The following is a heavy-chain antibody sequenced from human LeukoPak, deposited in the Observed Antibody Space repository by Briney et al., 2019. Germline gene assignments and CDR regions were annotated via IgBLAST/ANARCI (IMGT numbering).Heavy chain of an antibody. CDR1: GGSISSSSYY. D-gene: IGHD6-19*01. CDR2: IYYSGST. V-gene: IGHV4-39*07. J-gene: IGHJ4*02. Sequence: SETLSLTCTVSGGSISSSSYYWGWIRQPPGKGLEWFGSIYYSGSTYYNPSLKSRVTISVDTSKNQFSLKLSSVTAADTAVYYCARGSDWGFDYWGQGTLVTVSS. CDR3: ARGSDWGFDY.